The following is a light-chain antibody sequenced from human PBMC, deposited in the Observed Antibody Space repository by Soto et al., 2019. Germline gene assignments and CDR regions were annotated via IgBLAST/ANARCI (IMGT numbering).Light chain of an antibody. V-gene: IGKV3-15*01. CDR2: GAS. CDR3: QQYGGSPIT. Sequence: EIVMTQSPATLSVSPGEGATLSCRASQSVSSNLAWYQQKPGQAPRLLIYGASTRATGIPARFSGSGSGTDFTLTITRLEPEDFALYYCQQYGGSPITFGLGTRLE. J-gene: IGKJ5*01. CDR1: QSVSSN.